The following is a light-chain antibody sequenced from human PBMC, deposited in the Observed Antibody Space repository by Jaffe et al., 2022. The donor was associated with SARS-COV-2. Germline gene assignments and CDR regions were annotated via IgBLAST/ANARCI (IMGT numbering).Light chain of an antibody. CDR1: ALPKQY. V-gene: IGLV3-25*03. CDR3: QSADSSNTFVV. CDR2: KDT. Sequence: SFELTQPPSVSVSPGQTARITCSGDALPKQYAYWYQQRPGQAPVVVIYKDTERSSGIPERFSGSSSGTTVTLTISGVQAEDEADYYCQSADSSNTFVVFGGGTKLTVL. J-gene: IGLJ2*01.